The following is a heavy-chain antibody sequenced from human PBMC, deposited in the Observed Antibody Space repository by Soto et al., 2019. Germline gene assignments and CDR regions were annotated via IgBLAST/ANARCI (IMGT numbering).Heavy chain of an antibody. CDR3: ATRHYYDSSGPLDY. J-gene: IGHJ4*02. Sequence: GASVKVSCKVSGYTLTELSMHWVRQAPGKGLEWMGGFDPEDGETIYAQKFQDRVTMTEDTSTDTAYMELSSLRSEDTAVYYCATRHYYDSSGPLDYWGQGTLVTVSS. CDR2: FDPEDGET. CDR1: GYTLTELS. V-gene: IGHV1-24*01. D-gene: IGHD3-22*01.